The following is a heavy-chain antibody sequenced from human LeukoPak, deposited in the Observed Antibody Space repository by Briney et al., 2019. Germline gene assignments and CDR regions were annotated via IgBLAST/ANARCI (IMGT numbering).Heavy chain of an antibody. Sequence: SETLSLTCAVYGGSFRGYYWSWIRQPPGKGLEWIGEINHSGSTNYNPSLKSRVTISVDTSKNQFSLKLSSVTAADTAVYYCARAWGYGGPIDYWGQGTLVTVSS. D-gene: IGHD4-23*01. CDR1: GGSFRGYY. CDR3: ARAWGYGGPIDY. V-gene: IGHV4-34*01. CDR2: INHSGST. J-gene: IGHJ4*02.